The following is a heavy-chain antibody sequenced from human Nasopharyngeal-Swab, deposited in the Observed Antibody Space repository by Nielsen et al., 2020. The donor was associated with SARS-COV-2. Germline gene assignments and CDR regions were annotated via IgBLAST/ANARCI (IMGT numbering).Heavy chain of an antibody. Sequence: SETLSLTCAVYSGSFSGYYWSWIRQPPGKGLEWIGEVNHSGSTNYNPSLKSRVTILVDTSKNHFSLRLSSVTAADTAVYYCARRTTTVYYYYYMDVWGKGTTVTVSS. CDR3: ARRTTTVYYYYYMDV. CDR1: SGSFSGYY. V-gene: IGHV4-34*01. CDR2: VNHSGST. D-gene: IGHD4-17*01. J-gene: IGHJ6*03.